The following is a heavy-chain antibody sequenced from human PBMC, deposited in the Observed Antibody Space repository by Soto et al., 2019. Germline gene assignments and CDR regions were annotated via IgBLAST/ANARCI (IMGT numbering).Heavy chain of an antibody. D-gene: IGHD3-3*01. CDR2: IVPNVGTV. CDR3: ARRDPSGFLRDFDN. Sequence: QMQLVQSGAEVKKPGSSVKVSCKASGGTLSSFINYPINWVRQAPGQGLEWMGGIVPNVGTVNYAQKFQGRVTITADKSTGTAYMELSSLRSEDTALSYCARRDPSGFLRDFDNWGKGTLVTVSS. V-gene: IGHV1-69*06. CDR1: GGTLSSFINYP. J-gene: IGHJ4*02.